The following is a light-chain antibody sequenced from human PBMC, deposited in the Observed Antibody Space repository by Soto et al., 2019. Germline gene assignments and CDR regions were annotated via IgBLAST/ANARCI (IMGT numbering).Light chain of an antibody. CDR1: SSNIGAGYD. CDR3: QSYDSSRSARYV. Sequence: QSVLTQPPSVSGAPGQRVSISCTGSSSNIGAGYDVHWYQHLPGTAPKLLIYANNNRPSGVPDRFSGSKSGTSASLAITGLQAEDEADYYCQSYDSSRSARYVFGTGTKVTVL. V-gene: IGLV1-40*01. J-gene: IGLJ1*01. CDR2: ANN.